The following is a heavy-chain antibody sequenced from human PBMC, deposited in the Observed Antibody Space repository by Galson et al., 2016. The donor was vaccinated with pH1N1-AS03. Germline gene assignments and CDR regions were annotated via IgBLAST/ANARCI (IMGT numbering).Heavy chain of an antibody. CDR2: INRDGSQK. CDR3: AKDSSSNEQGY. D-gene: IGHD6-6*01. J-gene: IGHJ4*02. Sequence: SLRLSCAASGFTFSRSWMSWVRQAPGKGLEWVANINRDGSQKNYVDSVKGRFTISRDNAKSSLNLQMNSLSAEDTAIYYCAKDSSSNEQGYWGPGTLFTVSS. CDR1: GFTFSRSW. V-gene: IGHV3-7*01.